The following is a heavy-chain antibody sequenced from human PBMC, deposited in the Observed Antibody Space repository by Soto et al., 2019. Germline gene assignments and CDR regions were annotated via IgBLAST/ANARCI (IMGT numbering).Heavy chain of an antibody. CDR1: GGSISSYY. CDR3: ASDPPLHYGSGLGYYGMDV. CDR2: IYYSGST. J-gene: IGHJ6*02. D-gene: IGHD3-10*01. V-gene: IGHV4-59*01. Sequence: QVQLQESGPGLVKPSETLSLTCTVSGGSISSYYWSWIRQPPGKGLEWIGYIYYSGSTNYNPYLKSRVTISVDTSKNQFSRKLSSVTAADTAVYYCASDPPLHYGSGLGYYGMDVWGHGTTVTVSS.